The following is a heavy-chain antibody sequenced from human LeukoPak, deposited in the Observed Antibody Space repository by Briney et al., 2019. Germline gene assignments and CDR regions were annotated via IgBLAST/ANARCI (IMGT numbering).Heavy chain of an antibody. CDR1: GYTFTGYY. CDR3: ARDNKWELFALDY. J-gene: IGHJ4*02. V-gene: IGHV1-2*02. D-gene: IGHD1-26*01. Sequence: ASVKVSCKASGYTFTGYYMYWVRQAPGQGLEWMGWINPNSGDTDYAQRFQGRVTMTRDTSISTAYMDLSRMTSDDTAVYYCARDNKWELFALDYWGQGTLVTVSS. CDR2: INPNSGDT.